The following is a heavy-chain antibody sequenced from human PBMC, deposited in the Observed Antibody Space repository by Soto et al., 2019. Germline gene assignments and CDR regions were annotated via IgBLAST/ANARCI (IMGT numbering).Heavy chain of an antibody. CDR3: ALCIMAVGPEY. CDR2: LYYGRSA. Sequence: QVQLQESGPGLVKPSETLSLTCAVSGDSISSYYCMWIRQPPGKGLESIGYLYYGRSANYNPSLKSRVPWSVHTSTNQCSLTLSSMSAADTAAYYCALCIMAVGPEYWGQGTLVTVSS. CDR1: GDSISSYY. J-gene: IGHJ4*02. D-gene: IGHD2-15*01. V-gene: IGHV4-59*01.